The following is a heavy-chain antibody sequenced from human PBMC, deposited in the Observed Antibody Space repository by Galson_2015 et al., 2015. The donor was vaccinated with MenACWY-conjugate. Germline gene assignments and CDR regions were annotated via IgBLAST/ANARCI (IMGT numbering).Heavy chain of an antibody. D-gene: IGHD3-10*02. CDR3: ARDRKLGMFDYYYLDV. CDR2: INSDGSSR. J-gene: IGHJ6*03. CDR1: GFTFSSYW. Sequence: SLRLSCAASGFTFSSYWMHWVRQAPGKGLVWVSRINSDGSSRSYADSVKGRFTISRDNAKNTLYLQMSSLRAEDTAVYYCARDRKLGMFDYYYLDVGGKGTTVTVSS. V-gene: IGHV3-74*01.